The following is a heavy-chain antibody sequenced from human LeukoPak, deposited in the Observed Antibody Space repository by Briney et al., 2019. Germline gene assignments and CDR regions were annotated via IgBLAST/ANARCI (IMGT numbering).Heavy chain of an antibody. J-gene: IGHJ4*02. CDR1: GYTFIDYY. CDR3: ARGEQWLMRY. Sequence: ASVKVSCKASGYTFIDYYIHWVRQAPGQGLEWMGWINPNSGDTKYAQKFQGRVTMTRDWSINTAYMEMSGLNSDDTVMYYCARGEQWLMRYWGQGTLVTVSS. CDR2: INPNSGDT. D-gene: IGHD6-19*01. V-gene: IGHV1-2*02.